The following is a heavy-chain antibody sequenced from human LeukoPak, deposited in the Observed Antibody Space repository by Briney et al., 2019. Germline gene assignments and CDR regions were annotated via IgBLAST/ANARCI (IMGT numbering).Heavy chain of an antibody. CDR1: GFTFSSYT. D-gene: IGHD3-3*01. J-gene: IGHJ6*02. Sequence: GGSLRLSCAASGFTFSSYTMHWVREAPGKGLERGAVISYDGSNKYYADSVKGRFTISRDNSKNTLCLQMNSLRAEDTAVYYWARGLGDFWSGYRYRGADYYYGMDVWGQGTTVTVSS. CDR2: ISYDGSNK. V-gene: IGHV3-30-3*01. CDR3: ARGLGDFWSGYRYRGADYYYGMDV.